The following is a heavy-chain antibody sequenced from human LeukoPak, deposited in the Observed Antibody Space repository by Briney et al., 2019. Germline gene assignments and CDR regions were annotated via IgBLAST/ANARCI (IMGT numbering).Heavy chain of an antibody. CDR1: GYTFTSYY. J-gene: IGHJ6*03. Sequence: ASVKVSCKASGYTFTSYYMHWVRQAPGQGLEWMGWINPNSGGTNYAQKFQGRVTMTRDTSISTAYMELSRLRSDDTAVYYCAREYGDYDYYYMDVWGKGTTVTVSS. V-gene: IGHV1-2*02. CDR2: INPNSGGT. D-gene: IGHD4-17*01. CDR3: AREYGDYDYYYMDV.